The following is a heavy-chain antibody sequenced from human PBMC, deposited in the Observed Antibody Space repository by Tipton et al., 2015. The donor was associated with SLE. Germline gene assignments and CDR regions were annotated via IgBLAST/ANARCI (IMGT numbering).Heavy chain of an antibody. V-gene: IGHV3-21*03. J-gene: IGHJ4*02. CDR2: ISSSSSYI. D-gene: IGHD5-24*01. Sequence: GSLRLSCAASGFTFSSYSMNWVRQAPGKGLEWVSSISSSSSYIYYADSVKGRFTISRDNAKNSLYLQMNSLRAEDTAVYYCARVGGGTVEMATMYYFDYWGQGTLVTVSS. CDR1: GFTFSSYS. CDR3: ARVGGGTVEMATMYYFDY.